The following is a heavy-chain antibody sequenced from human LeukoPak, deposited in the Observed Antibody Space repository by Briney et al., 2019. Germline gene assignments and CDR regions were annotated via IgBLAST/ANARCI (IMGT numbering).Heavy chain of an antibody. Sequence: SETLSLTCTVSGGSISSYHWSWIRQPPGKGLEWIGYISYSGSTNYNPSLKSRVTISVDASKNQFSLSLSSVTAADTAVYYCARCGAVTMVRGVTYYYYGMDVWGQGTTVTVSS. CDR2: ISYSGST. J-gene: IGHJ6*02. D-gene: IGHD3-10*01. CDR1: GGSISSYH. CDR3: ARCGAVTMVRGVTYYYYGMDV. V-gene: IGHV4-59*08.